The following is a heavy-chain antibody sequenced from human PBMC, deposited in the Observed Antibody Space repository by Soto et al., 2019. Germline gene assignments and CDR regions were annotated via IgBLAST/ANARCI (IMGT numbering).Heavy chain of an antibody. J-gene: IGHJ4*02. D-gene: IGHD5-12*01. CDR2: IYYSGTH. CDR3: ERVQMATLYFDH. V-gene: IGHV4-59*01. CDR1: GGSINKNY. Sequence: SETLSLTSYVSGGSINKNYLSWDRPPPGTGLGWIGYIYYSGTHYYNPSLASRLTLSVDTSKTQSSLSRSSVTVADTAVYFCERVQMATLYFDHGGQGTLVTVSS.